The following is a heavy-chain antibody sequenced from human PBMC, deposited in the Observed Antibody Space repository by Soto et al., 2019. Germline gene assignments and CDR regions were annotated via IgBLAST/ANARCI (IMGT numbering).Heavy chain of an antibody. CDR3: VQSRCGGDCLQSYTSHSYYGLDV. CDR2: IYWDDDK. D-gene: IGHD2-21*02. CDR1: GFSLSTTGVG. J-gene: IGHJ6*02. Sequence: SGPTLVNPTQTLTLTCTFSGFSLSTTGVGVGWIRQPPGKALEWLALIYWDDDKRYNPSLNSRLTITKDTSKNQVVLAMTNMDPVDTATYYCVQSRCGGDCLQSYTSHSYYGLDVWGQGTPVTVSS. V-gene: IGHV2-5*02.